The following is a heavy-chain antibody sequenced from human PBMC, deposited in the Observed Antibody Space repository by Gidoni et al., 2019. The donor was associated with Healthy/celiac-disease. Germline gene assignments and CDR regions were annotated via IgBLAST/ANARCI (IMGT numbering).Heavy chain of an antibody. D-gene: IGHD4-17*01. J-gene: IGHJ4*02. CDR2: IIPIFGTA. CDR3: ARAGDYGDYVDD. CDR1: GGTFSSYA. V-gene: IGHV1-69*01. Sequence: QVQLVQSGAEVKKPGSSVKLSCKASGGTFSSYAISRVRQAPGQGLEWMGGIIPIFGTANYAQKFQGRVTITADESTSTAYMELSSLRSEDTAVYYCARAGDYGDYVDDWGQGTLVTVSS.